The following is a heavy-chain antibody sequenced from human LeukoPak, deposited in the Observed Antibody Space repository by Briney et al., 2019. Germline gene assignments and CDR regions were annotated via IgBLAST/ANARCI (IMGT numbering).Heavy chain of an antibody. CDR1: GYTFTSYA. Sequence: ASVKVSCKASGYTFTSYAMHWVRQAPGQRLEWMGWINAGNGNTKYSQEFQGRVTITRDTSASTAYMELSSLRSDDTAVYYCARDENDSSGYYYYLSSFDYWGQGTLVTVSS. CDR2: INAGNGNT. CDR3: ARDENDSSGYYYYLSSFDY. J-gene: IGHJ4*02. V-gene: IGHV1-3*01. D-gene: IGHD3-22*01.